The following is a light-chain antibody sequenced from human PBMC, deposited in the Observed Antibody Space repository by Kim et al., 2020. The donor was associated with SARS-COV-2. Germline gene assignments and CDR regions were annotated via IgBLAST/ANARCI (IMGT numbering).Light chain of an antibody. V-gene: IGKV1-17*01. CDR2: GAS. CDR1: QGSGKN. CDR3: LQHNRYPWT. Sequence: TSVRDKVTITCHASQGSGKNLCWYQQQPRKAPTRLIYGASTLQSGVPTRFSGSGSGTEFTLTISSLQPGDVATYYCLQHNRYPWTFGQGTKVDIK. J-gene: IGKJ1*01.